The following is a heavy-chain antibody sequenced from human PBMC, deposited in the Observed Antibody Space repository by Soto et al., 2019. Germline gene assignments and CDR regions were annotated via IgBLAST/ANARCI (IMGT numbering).Heavy chain of an antibody. V-gene: IGHV1-18*04. CDR3: ARHGSGENYFDY. D-gene: IGHD3-10*01. J-gene: IGHJ4*02. Sequence: QVQLVQSGAEVKKPGASLRVSCKASGYTFNTYGISWVRQAPGKGLEWMGWISTSTGKTNYAQNFQDRVTMTTDTSTTTAYVELRSLTSDATAVYYCARHGSGENYFDYWGRGTLVTVSS. CDR2: ISTSTGKT. CDR1: GYTFNTYG.